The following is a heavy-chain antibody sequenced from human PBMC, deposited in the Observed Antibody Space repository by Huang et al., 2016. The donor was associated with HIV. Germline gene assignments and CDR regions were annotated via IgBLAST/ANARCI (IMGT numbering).Heavy chain of an antibody. D-gene: IGHD6-19*01. CDR1: GGSLHGYY. CDR3: ATSRSGSGWFLDI. CDR2: VNHGGRT. Sequence: QVQLYQWGAGPLRPSETLSLTCGVSGGSLHGYYWNWLRQSPGRGLEWNGEVNHGGRTKYNPSLESRVTISVDTSKIQFSLNLTSVTATDTADYYCATSRSGSGWFLDIWGRGTLVSVS. J-gene: IGHJ2*01. V-gene: IGHV4-34*01.